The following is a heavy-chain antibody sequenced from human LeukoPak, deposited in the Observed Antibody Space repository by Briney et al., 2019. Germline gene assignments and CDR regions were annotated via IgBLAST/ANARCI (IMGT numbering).Heavy chain of an antibody. CDR3: AREGFSSGSVDYYYYMDV. Sequence: SVKVSGKASGGTFSSYAISWVRQAPGQGLEWMGGIIPIFGTANYAQKFQGRVTITTDESTSTAYMELSSLRSEDTAVYYCAREGFSSGSVDYYYYMDVWGKGTTVTVSS. CDR1: GGTFSSYA. V-gene: IGHV1-69*05. J-gene: IGHJ6*03. CDR2: IIPIFGTA. D-gene: IGHD3-22*01.